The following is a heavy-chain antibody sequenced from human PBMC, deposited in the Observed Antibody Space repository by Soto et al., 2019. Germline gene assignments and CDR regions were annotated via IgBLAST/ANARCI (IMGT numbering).Heavy chain of an antibody. CDR3: ARDRYCSGGSGYSGAYYYHCMDV. CDR2: ISSSSSYI. J-gene: IGHJ6*02. V-gene: IGHV3-21*01. CDR1: GFTFSSYS. Sequence: EVQLVESGGGLVKPGGSLRLSCAASGFTFSSYSMNWVRQAPGKGLEWVSSISSSSSYIYYADSVKGRFTISSDNAKNSLYLQMNSLRAEDTAVYYCARDRYCSGGSGYSGAYYYHCMDVWGQGTTVTVSS. D-gene: IGHD2-15*01.